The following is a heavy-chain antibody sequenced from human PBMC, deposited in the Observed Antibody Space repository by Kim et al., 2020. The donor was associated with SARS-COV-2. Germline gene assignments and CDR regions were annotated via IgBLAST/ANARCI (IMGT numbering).Heavy chain of an antibody. Sequence: GGSLILSCAASGFTFSGSAMHWVRQASGKGLEWVGRIRSKANSYATAYAASVKGRFTISRDDSKNTAYLQMNSLKTEDTAVYYCTSWTYYYGSGSYYNPGDVWGQGTTVTVSS. D-gene: IGHD3-10*01. CDR2: IRSKANSYAT. CDR1: GFTFSGSA. J-gene: IGHJ6*02. V-gene: IGHV3-73*01. CDR3: TSWTYYYGSGSYYNPGDV.